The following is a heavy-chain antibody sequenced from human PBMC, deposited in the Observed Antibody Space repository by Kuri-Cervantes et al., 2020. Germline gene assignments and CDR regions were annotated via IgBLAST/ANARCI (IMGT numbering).Heavy chain of an antibody. D-gene: IGHD5-12*01. Sequence: GGSLRPSCAASGFTFSSYSMNWVRQAPGKGLEWVSSISSSSSYIYYADSVKGRFTISRDNAKNTLYLQMNSLRAEDTAVYYCARAGVATIKPVGYYYYYVDVWGKGTTVTVSS. J-gene: IGHJ6*03. CDR2: ISSSSSYI. CDR1: GFTFSSYS. CDR3: ARAGVATIKPVGYYYYYVDV. V-gene: IGHV3-21*01.